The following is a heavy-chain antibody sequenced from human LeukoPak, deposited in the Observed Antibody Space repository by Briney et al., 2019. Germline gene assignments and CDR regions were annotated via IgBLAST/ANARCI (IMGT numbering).Heavy chain of an antibody. CDR2: IYYSGST. V-gene: IGHV4-31*03. Sequence: SQTLSLTCTVSGGSISSGGYYWSWIRQHPGKGLEWIGYIYYSGSTYYNPSLKSRVTISVDTSKNQFSLKLSSVTAADTAVYYCARGPVGYCSSTSCYIRFYYYYMDVWGKGTTVTVSS. J-gene: IGHJ6*03. D-gene: IGHD2-2*02. CDR3: ARGPVGYCSSTSCYIRFYYYYMDV. CDR1: GGSISSGGYY.